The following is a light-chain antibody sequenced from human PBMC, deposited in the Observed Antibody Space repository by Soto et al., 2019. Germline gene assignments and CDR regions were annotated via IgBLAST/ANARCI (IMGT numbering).Light chain of an antibody. CDR2: EAS. Sequence: EIVMTQSPGTLSLSPGERVTLSCRATQTVRSSLAWYQQKPGQAPRPIIYEASNRAAGIPARFSASGSGTDFTLTISGLQPEDFAVYYCHQRQSWPRTFGQGTKVDI. V-gene: IGKV3-11*01. CDR1: QTVRSS. J-gene: IGKJ1*01. CDR3: HQRQSWPRT.